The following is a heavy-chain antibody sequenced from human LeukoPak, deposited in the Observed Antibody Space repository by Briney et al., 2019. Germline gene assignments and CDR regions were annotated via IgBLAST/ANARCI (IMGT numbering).Heavy chain of an antibody. V-gene: IGHV1-69*13. J-gene: IGHJ4*02. D-gene: IGHD5-18*01. CDR1: GYTFTSYG. CDR2: IVPIFGTA. CDR3: ARDTDTAMVEDY. Sequence: SVKVSCKASGYTFTSYGISWVRQAPGQGLEWMGGIVPIFGTANYAQKFQGRVTITADESTSTAYMELSSLRSEDTAVYYCARDTDTAMVEDYWGQGTLVTVSS.